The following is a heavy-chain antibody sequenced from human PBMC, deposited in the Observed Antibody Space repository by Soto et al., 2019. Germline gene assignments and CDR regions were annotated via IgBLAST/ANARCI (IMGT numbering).Heavy chain of an antibody. V-gene: IGHV3-15*01. CDR3: TTHTKRRYYYYGMDV. CDR2: IKSKTDGGTT. Sequence: GSLRLSGAASVFTFSNDWMSWVRQAPGKGLEWVGRIKSKTDGGTTDYSAPVKGRFTISRDDSKNTLYLQMNSLKTEDTAVYYCTTHTKRRYYYYGMDVWGQGTTVTVSS. J-gene: IGHJ6*02. CDR1: VFTFSNDW.